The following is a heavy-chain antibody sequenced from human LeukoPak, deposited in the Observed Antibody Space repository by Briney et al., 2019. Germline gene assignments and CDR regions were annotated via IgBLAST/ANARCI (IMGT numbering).Heavy chain of an antibody. V-gene: IGHV4-61*09. CDR1: GGSISTGSYC. CDR3: ARVGGLGSTYLDAFDI. J-gene: IGHJ3*02. Sequence: SETLSLTCTVSGGSISTGSYCWSWIRQPAGKGLEWIGHIYTSGNTNYNPSLKSRVTISVDTSKNQFSLKLSSVTAADTAVYYCARVGGLGSTYLDAFDIWGQGTMVTVSS. CDR2: IYTSGNT. D-gene: IGHD2-2*01.